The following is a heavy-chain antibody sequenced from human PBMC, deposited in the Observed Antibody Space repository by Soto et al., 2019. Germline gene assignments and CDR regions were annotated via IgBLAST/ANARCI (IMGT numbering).Heavy chain of an antibody. V-gene: IGHV4-59*08. J-gene: IGHJ4*02. CDR1: FGSISRYY. CDR3: ARHSGFGFHFDS. CDR2: IYYSGST. Sequence: SETLSLTCTVSFGSISRYYWSWIRQPPGRGLEWIGYIYYSGSTNYNPSLKSRVTISVDTSKNQFSLKLSSVTAADTAVYYCARHSGFGFHFDSWGLGTLVTVSS. D-gene: IGHD3-3*01.